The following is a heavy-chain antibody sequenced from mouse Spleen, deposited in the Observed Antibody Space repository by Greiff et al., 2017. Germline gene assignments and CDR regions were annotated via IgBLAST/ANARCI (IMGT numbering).Heavy chain of an antibody. D-gene: IGHD2-3*01. Sequence: VQLQQSGAELVKPGASVKISCKASGYAFSSYWMNWVKQRPGKGLEWIGQIYPGDGDTNYNGKFKGKATLTADKSSSTAYMQLSSLTSEDSAVYFCARGGDGYYVAWFAYWGQGTLVTVSA. V-gene: IGHV1-80*01. CDR1: GYAFSSYW. CDR3: ARGGDGYYVAWFAY. J-gene: IGHJ3*01. CDR2: IYPGDGDT.